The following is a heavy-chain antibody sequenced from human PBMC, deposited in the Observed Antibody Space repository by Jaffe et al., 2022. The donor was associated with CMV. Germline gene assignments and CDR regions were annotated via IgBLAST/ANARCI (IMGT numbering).Heavy chain of an antibody. V-gene: IGHV3-48*03. CDR1: GFTFSSYE. J-gene: IGHJ4*02. CDR2: ISGFGVSI. CDR3: ARGGSYDWNYAFDY. D-gene: IGHD1-7*01. Sequence: EVHLVESGGGLVRPGGSLRLSCAASGFTFSSYEMNWVRQAPGKGLEWLSYISGFGVSIHYAGSVQGRFTISRDNAKNLLFLEMNGLRADDTAVYYCARGGSYDWNYAFDYWGQGTLVTVSS.